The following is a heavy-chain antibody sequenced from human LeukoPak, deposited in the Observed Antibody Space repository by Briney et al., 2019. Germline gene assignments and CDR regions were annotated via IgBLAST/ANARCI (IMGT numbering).Heavy chain of an antibody. J-gene: IGHJ4*02. V-gene: IGHV3-30*18. CDR1: GFTFSSYG. Sequence: GGSLRLSCAASGFTFSSYGMHWVRQAPGKGLEWVAVISYDGSNKYYADSVKGRFTISRDNSKNTLYLQMNSLRAEDTAVYYCVKRIVGPYFYYFDYWGQGTLVTVSS. CDR2: ISYDGSNK. CDR3: VKRIVGPYFYYFDY. D-gene: IGHD1-26*01.